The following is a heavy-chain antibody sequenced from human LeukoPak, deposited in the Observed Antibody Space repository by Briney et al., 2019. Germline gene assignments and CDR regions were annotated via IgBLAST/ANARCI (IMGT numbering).Heavy chain of an antibody. D-gene: IGHD2-21*02. CDR2: INPNIGDA. Sequence: ASVKVSCKASGYTFTDYFIHWVRQAPGQGLEWMGWINPNIGDASYAQKFQDRVTMTRDRSINTAYMELSRLTSDDAAVYYCARMALDGGDSIGFDSWGQGTLVTVSS. J-gene: IGHJ5*01. V-gene: IGHV1-2*02. CDR1: GYTFTDYF. CDR3: ARMALDGGDSIGFDS.